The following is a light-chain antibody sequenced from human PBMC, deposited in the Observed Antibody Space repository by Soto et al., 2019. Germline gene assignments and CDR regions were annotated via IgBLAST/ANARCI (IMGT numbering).Light chain of an antibody. CDR3: QQYNSFST. CDR1: QSISSW. J-gene: IGKJ1*01. CDR2: KAS. Sequence: DLQMTQSPSTLSASIGDRVTITCRASQSISSWLAWYQQKPGTAPKLLIYKASSLESGVPSRFSGSGSGTEFTLTISSLQPDDFATYYCQQYNSFSTFGQGTKVEIK. V-gene: IGKV1-5*03.